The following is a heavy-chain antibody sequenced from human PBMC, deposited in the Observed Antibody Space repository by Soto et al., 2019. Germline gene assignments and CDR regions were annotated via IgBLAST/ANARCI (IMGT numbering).Heavy chain of an antibody. D-gene: IGHD6-13*01. Sequence: GGSLRLSCAASGFTVSGYYMCWIRQPPGKGLEWISYISSDSSDTNHADSVKGRFTISRDNAKNSLYLQMSSLRAEDTAVYFCATGQQVRMADIWGQGTMVTVSS. J-gene: IGHJ3*02. CDR1: GFTVSGYY. CDR2: ISSDSSDT. CDR3: ATGQQVRMADI. V-gene: IGHV3-11*03.